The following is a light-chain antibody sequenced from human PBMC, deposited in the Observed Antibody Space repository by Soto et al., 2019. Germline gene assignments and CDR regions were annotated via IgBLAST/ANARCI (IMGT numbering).Light chain of an antibody. V-gene: IGKV1-5*03. J-gene: IGKJ4*01. Sequence: DIQMTQSPSTLSASVGDRFTITCRASQSISTWLAWYQQKPGKAPKLLIYKASNLEDGVPSRVSGSGSGTEFTITISSLQPDDFATYYCQQYNTYPLTFGGGTKVDIK. CDR3: QQYNTYPLT. CDR2: KAS. CDR1: QSISTW.